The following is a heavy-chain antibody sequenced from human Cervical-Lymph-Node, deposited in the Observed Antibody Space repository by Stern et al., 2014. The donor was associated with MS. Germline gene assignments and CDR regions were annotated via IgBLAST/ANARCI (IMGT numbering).Heavy chain of an antibody. Sequence: VQLVQSGAEVKKPGSSVKVSCEASGGSFSDYVISVVRMGPGQGTEWMGGIIPIFDTANYAHKFQGRFTMTADESTSTVYMELSGLRSDDTAVYYCARGSVLMNTVTYFAYVGQGTPVTVSS. CDR3: ARGSVLMNTVTYFAY. CDR2: IIPIFDTA. CDR1: GGSFSDYV. J-gene: IGHJ4*02. D-gene: IGHD4-17*01. V-gene: IGHV1-69*01.